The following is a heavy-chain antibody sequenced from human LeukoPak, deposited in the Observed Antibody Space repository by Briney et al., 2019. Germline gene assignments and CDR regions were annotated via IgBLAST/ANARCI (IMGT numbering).Heavy chain of an antibody. J-gene: IGHJ3*02. Sequence: PGGSLRLSCAASGFTFDDYGMSWVRQAPGKGLEWVSGINWNGGSTGYADSVKGRFTISRDNAKNSLYLQMNSLRADDTAVYYCAKDARWLAPGTFDIWGQGTMVTVS. D-gene: IGHD6-19*01. CDR2: INWNGGST. V-gene: IGHV3-20*04. CDR1: GFTFDDYG. CDR3: AKDARWLAPGTFDI.